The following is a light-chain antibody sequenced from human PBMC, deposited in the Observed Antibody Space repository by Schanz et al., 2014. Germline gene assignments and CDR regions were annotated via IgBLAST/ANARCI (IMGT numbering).Light chain of an antibody. CDR1: SSDVGAYNY. V-gene: IGLV2-14*03. CDR2: DVS. CDR3: SSYTGTNTPYV. J-gene: IGLJ1*01. Sequence: QSALTQPASVSGSPGQSITISCTGTSSDVGAYNYASWYQHHPGKAPKLMIYDVSNRPSGVSNRFSGSKSGNTASLTISGLHAEDEADYYWSSYTGTNTPYVFGTGTKLTVL.